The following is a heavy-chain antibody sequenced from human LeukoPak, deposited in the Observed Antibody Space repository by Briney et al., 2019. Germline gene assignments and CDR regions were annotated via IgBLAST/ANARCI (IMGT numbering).Heavy chain of an antibody. CDR1: GYTFTSYA. V-gene: IGHV1-3*01. CDR2: INAGNGNT. Sequence: ASVKVSCKASGYTFTSYAMHWVRQAPGQRLEWMGWINAGNGNTKYSQKFQGRVTITRDTSASKAYMELSSLRSEDTAIYYCARFTMTRGWFDPWGQGTLVTVSS. J-gene: IGHJ5*02. D-gene: IGHD3-22*01. CDR3: ARFTMTRGWFDP.